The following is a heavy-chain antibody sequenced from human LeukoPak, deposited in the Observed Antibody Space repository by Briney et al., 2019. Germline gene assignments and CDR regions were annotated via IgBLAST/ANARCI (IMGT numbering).Heavy chain of an antibody. V-gene: IGHV1-18*01. CDR2: ISAYNGNT. CDR1: GYTFTSYG. CDR3: ARDRAIKVTAPYSSGWYTYYYYGMDV. Sequence: ASVKVSCKASGYTFTSYGISWVRQAPGQGLEWMGWISAYNGNTNYAQKLQGRVTMTTDTSTSTAYMEPRSLRSDDTAVYYCARDRAIKVTAPYSSGWYTYYYYGMDVWGQGTTVTVSS. J-gene: IGHJ6*02. D-gene: IGHD6-19*01.